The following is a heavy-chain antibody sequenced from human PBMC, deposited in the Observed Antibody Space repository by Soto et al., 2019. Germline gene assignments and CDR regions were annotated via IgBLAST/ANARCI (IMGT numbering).Heavy chain of an antibody. CDR3: ARGGIAAAGIYYYYYMDV. J-gene: IGHJ6*03. D-gene: IGHD6-13*01. CDR1: GFTFSSYD. CDR2: IGTAGDT. V-gene: IGHV3-13*01. Sequence: EVQLVESGGGLVQPGGSLRLSCAASGFTFSSYDMHWVRQATGKGLEWVSAIGTAGDTYYPGSVKGRFTISRENAKNFLYLQMNSLRAGDTAVYYCARGGIAAAGIYYYYYMDVWGKGTTVTVSS.